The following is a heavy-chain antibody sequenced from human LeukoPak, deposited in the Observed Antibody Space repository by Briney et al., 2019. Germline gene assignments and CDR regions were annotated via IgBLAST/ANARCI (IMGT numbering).Heavy chain of an antibody. V-gene: IGHV3-48*02. J-gene: IGHJ4*02. D-gene: IGHD5-18*01. CDR1: GFIFSSYS. CDR2: ISSRSRTI. Sequence: GGSLRLSCAASGFIFSSYSMNWVRQVPGKGLEWVSYISSRSRTIYYADSVKGRFTISRDNAKNSLYLQMNSLRDEDTAVYYCARGEQHTYGYDRENFDYWGQGTLVTVSS. CDR3: ARGEQHTYGYDRENFDY.